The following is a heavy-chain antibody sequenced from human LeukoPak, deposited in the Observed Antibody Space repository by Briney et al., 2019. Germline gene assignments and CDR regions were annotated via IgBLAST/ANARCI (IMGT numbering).Heavy chain of an antibody. V-gene: IGHV3-11*01. D-gene: IGHD3-9*01. CDR2: ISSSGSTI. Sequence: PGGSLRLSCAASGFTFSDYYMSWIRQAPGKGLEWVSYISSSGSTIYYADSVKGRFTISRDNAKNSLYLQMNSLRAEDTVVYYCARDGGYYKDYYYGMDVWGQGTTVTVSS. CDR1: GFTFSDYY. J-gene: IGHJ6*02. CDR3: ARDGGYYKDYYYGMDV.